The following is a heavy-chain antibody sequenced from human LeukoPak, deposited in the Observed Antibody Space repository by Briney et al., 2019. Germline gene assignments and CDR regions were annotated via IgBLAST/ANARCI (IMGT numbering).Heavy chain of an antibody. J-gene: IGHJ6*03. Sequence: SETLYLTCTVSGGSISSYYWSWIRQPPGKGLEWIGYIYYSGSTNYNPSLKSRVTISVDTSKNQFSLKLSSVTAADTAVYYCARGPRYDSSGYLHYYYYMDVWGKGTTVTVSS. D-gene: IGHD3-22*01. CDR3: ARGPRYDSSGYLHYYYYMDV. CDR1: GGSISSYY. CDR2: IYYSGST. V-gene: IGHV4-59*01.